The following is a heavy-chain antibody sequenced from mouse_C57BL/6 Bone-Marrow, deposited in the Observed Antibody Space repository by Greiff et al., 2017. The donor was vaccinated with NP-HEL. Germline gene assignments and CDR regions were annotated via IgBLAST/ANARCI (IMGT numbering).Heavy chain of an antibody. Sequence: QVQLQQSGAELVRPGTSVKMSCKASGYTFTNYWIGWAKQRPGHGLEWIGDIYPGGGYTNYNEKFKGKATLTADKSSSTAYMQFSSLTSEDSAIYYCARSWGCNYDYWGQGTTLTVSS. CDR1: GYTFTNYW. J-gene: IGHJ2*01. CDR3: ARSWGCNYDY. D-gene: IGHD2-1*01. CDR2: IYPGGGYT. V-gene: IGHV1-63*01.